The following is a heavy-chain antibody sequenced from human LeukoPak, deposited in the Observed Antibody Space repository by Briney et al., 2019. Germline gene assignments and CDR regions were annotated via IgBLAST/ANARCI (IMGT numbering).Heavy chain of an antibody. D-gene: IGHD2-2*01. Sequence: SGTLSLTCAVSGGSISSGNWWSWVRQPSGKGLEGIGDIYHSGSTNYNPSLKSRVTISVDRSKNQFSLNLSSVTAADTAVYYCASRQAGLLSYFGHWGQGTLVTVSS. CDR1: GGSISSGNW. CDR2: IYHSGST. J-gene: IGHJ4*02. V-gene: IGHV4-4*02. CDR3: ASRQAGLLSYFGH.